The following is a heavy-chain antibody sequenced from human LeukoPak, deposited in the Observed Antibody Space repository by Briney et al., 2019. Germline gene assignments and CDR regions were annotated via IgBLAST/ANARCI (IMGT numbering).Heavy chain of an antibody. CDR2: INHSGST. D-gene: IGHD3-10*01. Sequence: PSETLSLTCAVYGGSFSAYYWTWIRQPPGKRLEWIGEINHSGSTNYNPSLKNRVTISVAPSRSQLSLKLSSVTAADTAVYYCAREGERWRRSMVRKVALGFFDYWGQGSLVTVSS. V-gene: IGHV4-34*01. CDR1: GGSFSAYY. CDR3: AREGERWRRSMVRKVALGFFDY. J-gene: IGHJ4*02.